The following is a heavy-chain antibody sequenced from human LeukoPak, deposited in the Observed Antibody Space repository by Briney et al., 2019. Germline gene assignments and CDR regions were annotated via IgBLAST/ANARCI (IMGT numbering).Heavy chain of an antibody. CDR1: GFTFSSYA. J-gene: IGHJ6*02. CDR2: ISYDGSNK. CDR3: AKVSGGGLYYDGMDV. D-gene: IGHD1-14*01. V-gene: IGHV3-30-3*01. Sequence: GGSLRLSCAASGFTFSSYAMHWVRQAPGKGLEWVAVISYDGSNKYYADSVKGRFTISRDNSKSTLYLQMNSLRAEDTAVYYCAKVSGGGLYYDGMDVWGQGTTVTVSS.